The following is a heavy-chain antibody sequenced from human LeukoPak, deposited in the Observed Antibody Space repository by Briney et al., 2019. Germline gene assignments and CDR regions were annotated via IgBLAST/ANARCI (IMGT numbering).Heavy chain of an antibody. CDR1: GSTFSSYW. D-gene: IGHD2-8*02. CDR3: ATYRQVLLPFES. V-gene: IGHV3-7*03. CDR2: IKQDGSEK. Sequence: PGGSLRLSCAASGSTFSSYWMSWVRQAPGKGLEWVANIKQDGSEKYYVDSVKGRFTISRDNAKNSLYLQMNSLRAEDTAIYYCATYRQVLLPFESWGQGTLVTVSS. J-gene: IGHJ4*02.